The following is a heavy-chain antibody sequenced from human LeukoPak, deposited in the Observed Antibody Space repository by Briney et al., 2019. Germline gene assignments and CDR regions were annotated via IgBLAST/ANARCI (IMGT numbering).Heavy chain of an antibody. V-gene: IGHV3-21*01. J-gene: IGHJ4*01. Sequence: GGSLRLSCAASGFTFSSSWMSWVRQAPGKGLEWVSSISSHSRDIYYADSVKGRFTISRDNAKNSLHLQMNSLRAEDTAVYYCARDDRDISSYRFDYWGHGTLVTVSS. D-gene: IGHD6-6*01. CDR1: GFTFSSSW. CDR3: ARDDRDISSYRFDY. CDR2: ISSHSRDI.